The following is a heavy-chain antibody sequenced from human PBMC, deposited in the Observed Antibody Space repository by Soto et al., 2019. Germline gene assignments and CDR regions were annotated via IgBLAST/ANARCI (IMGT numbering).Heavy chain of an antibody. CDR2: IYYNGTT. D-gene: IGHD3-16*02. CDR1: GGSISSGGYY. J-gene: IGHJ3*02. CDR3: ARLYGLDAFDI. V-gene: IGHV4-31*03. Sequence: SLTCTVSGGSISSGGYYWSWIRQHPGKGLEWIGHIYYNGTTYYNPTLKSRVSISVDTSKSQFSLKLSSVTAADTAVYYCARLYGLDAFDIWGQGTMVTVSS.